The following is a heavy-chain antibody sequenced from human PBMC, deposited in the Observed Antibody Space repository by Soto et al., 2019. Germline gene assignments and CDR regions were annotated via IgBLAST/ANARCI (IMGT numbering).Heavy chain of an antibody. CDR1: GFTFSSYA. CDR2: ISGSGGST. V-gene: IGHV3-23*01. D-gene: IGHD4-4*01. Sequence: EVQLLESGGGLVQPGGSLRLSCAASGFTFSSYAMSWVRQAPGKGLEWVSAISGSGGSTYYADSVKGRFTISRDNSKNTLYVQMKSLRAEDTAVYYCAKESQGGESNYVYYYFDYWGQGTLVTVSS. CDR3: AKESQGGESNYVYYYFDY. J-gene: IGHJ4*02.